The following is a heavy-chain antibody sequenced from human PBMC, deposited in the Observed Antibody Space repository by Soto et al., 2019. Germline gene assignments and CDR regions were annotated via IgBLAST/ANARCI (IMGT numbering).Heavy chain of an antibody. CDR2: ISYDGGNK. CDR3: AKVLGYCSSSSCSREAFYLYGMDV. CDR1: GFTFSSYG. D-gene: IGHD2-2*01. V-gene: IGHV3-30*18. J-gene: IGHJ6*02. Sequence: GGSLRLSCAASGFTFSSYGMHWVRQAPGKWLEWVAVISYDGGNKYYADSVKGRFSISRYNPKNTLYLQLNNLRVEDTAVYYCAKVLGYCSSSSCSREAFYLYGMDVWGQGTTVTVAS.